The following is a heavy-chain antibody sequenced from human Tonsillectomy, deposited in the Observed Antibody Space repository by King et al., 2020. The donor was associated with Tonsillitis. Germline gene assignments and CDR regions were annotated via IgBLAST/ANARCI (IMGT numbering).Heavy chain of an antibody. J-gene: IGHJ5*02. CDR2: MNPNSGTT. V-gene: IGHV1-8*01. CDR1: GYTFTSYD. CDR3: AKRDYSDYGWFEP. D-gene: IGHD4-11*01. Sequence: QLVQSGAEAKKPGASVKVSCQASGYTFTSYDIAWVRQATGQGLEWMGRMNPNSGTTDYAQKFQGRVSMTRNTSINTAYMELTSLRSEDTAIYYCAKRDYSDYGWFEPWGQGTLVIVSS.